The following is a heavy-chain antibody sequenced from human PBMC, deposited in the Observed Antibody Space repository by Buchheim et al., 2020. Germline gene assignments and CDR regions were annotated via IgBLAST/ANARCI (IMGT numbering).Heavy chain of an antibody. CDR1: GGSFSGYY. V-gene: IGHV4-34*01. CDR3: ARGSYGSSTSCYFSLYYYYGMDV. J-gene: IGHJ6*02. CDR2: INHSGST. D-gene: IGHD2-2*01. Sequence: QVQLQQWGAGLLKPSETLSLTCAVSGGSFSGYYWSWIRQPPGKGLEWIGEINHSGSTNYNPSLKSRVTISVDTYKNQFSLMLSSVTATDTAVYYCARGSYGSSTSCYFSLYYYYGMDVWGQGTT.